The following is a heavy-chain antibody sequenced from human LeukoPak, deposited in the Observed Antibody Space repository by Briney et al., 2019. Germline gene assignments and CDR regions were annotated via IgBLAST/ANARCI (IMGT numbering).Heavy chain of an antibody. J-gene: IGHJ4*02. Sequence: GGSLRLSCAASGLTVSSYTMNWVRQVPGKGLEWVSYISSSSSTIYYADPVKGRFTISRDNAKNSLYLQMNSLRAEDTAVYYCVAGTPFDYWGQGTLVTVSS. D-gene: IGHD6-13*01. V-gene: IGHV3-48*01. CDR3: VAGTPFDY. CDR1: GLTVSSYT. CDR2: ISSSSSTI.